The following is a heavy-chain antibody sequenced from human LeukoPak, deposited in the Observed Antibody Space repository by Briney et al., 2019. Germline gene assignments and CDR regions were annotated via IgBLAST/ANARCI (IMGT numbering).Heavy chain of an antibody. Sequence: GGSLRLSCAASGFTFSSYSMNWVRQAPGKGLEWFSSISSSSSYIYYADSVKGRFTISRDNAKNSLYLQMNSLRAEDTAVYYCARGACSGGSCYPIGYGMDVWGQGTTVTVSS. CDR1: GFTFSSYS. V-gene: IGHV3-21*01. J-gene: IGHJ6*02. CDR3: ARGACSGGSCYPIGYGMDV. D-gene: IGHD2-15*01. CDR2: ISSSSSYI.